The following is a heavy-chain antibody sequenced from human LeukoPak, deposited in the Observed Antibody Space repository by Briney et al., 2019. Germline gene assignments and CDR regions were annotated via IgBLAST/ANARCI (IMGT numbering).Heavy chain of an antibody. J-gene: IGHJ4*02. CDR1: GYSISSGYY. D-gene: IGHD2-2*01. CDR2: IYHSGST. V-gene: IGHV4-38-2*01. CDR3: ARAGRDIIVVPAAIEFDY. Sequence: SETLSLTCAVSGYSISSGYYWGWIRQPPGKGLEWIRSIYHSGSTYYNPSFKSRVTISVDTSKNQFSLKLSSVTAADTAVYYCARAGRDIIVVPAAIEFDYWGQGTLVTVSS.